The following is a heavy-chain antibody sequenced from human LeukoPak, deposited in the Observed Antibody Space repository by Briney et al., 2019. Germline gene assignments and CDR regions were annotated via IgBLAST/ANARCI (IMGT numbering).Heavy chain of an antibody. CDR1: GYIFTSYF. CDR2: INPSGGST. CDR3: ARDHVFTSGWYYFDY. Sequence: ASVKVSCKASGYIFTSYFMHWVRQAPGQGLEWMGLINPSGGSTSYAQKFQGRVTMTRDTSTSTVYMELSSLRSEDTAVYYCARDHVFTSGWYYFDYWGQGTLVTVSS. V-gene: IGHV1-46*01. J-gene: IGHJ4*02. D-gene: IGHD6-19*01.